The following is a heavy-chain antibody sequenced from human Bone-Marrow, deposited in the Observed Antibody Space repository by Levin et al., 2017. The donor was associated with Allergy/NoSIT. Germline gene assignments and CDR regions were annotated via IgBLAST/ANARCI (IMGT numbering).Heavy chain of an antibody. D-gene: IGHD2-15*01. V-gene: IGHV1-3*01. CDR1: GYTFTSYA. Sequence: ASVKVSCKASGYTFTSYAMHWVRQAPGQRLEWMGWINAGNGNTKYSQKFQGRVTITRDTSASTAYMELSSLRSEDTAVYYCATSTPLGYCSGGSCYWDYYYYMDVWGKGTTVTVSS. CDR3: ATSTPLGYCSGGSCYWDYYYYMDV. J-gene: IGHJ6*03. CDR2: INAGNGNT.